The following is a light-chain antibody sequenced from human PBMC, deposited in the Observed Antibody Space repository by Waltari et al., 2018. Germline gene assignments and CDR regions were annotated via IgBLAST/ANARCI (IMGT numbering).Light chain of an antibody. Sequence: SYDLKQPSSESVSPGQTASITCYVQLLPIKYARWFPQRPGQAPTILIYKDTERPSVIPERFFGSISGTTVTLTISEVRVEDEADYYCYSVADNSVVFGGGTKLTVL. CDR3: YSVADNSVV. CDR1: LLPIKY. CDR2: KDT. J-gene: IGLJ2*01. V-gene: IGLV3-27*01.